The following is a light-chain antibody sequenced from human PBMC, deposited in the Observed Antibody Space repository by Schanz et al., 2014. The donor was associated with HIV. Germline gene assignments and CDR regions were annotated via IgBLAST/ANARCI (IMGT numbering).Light chain of an antibody. CDR1: SSNIGNNY. J-gene: IGLJ3*02. CDR3: SSYTSSSPWV. Sequence: QSVLTQPPSVSAAPGQKVTISCSGSSSNIGNNYVSWYQQFPGTAPKLLIYDNDKRPSGIPDRFSGSKSGTSASLAITGLQAEDESDYYCSSYTSSSPWVFGGGTKRPVL. V-gene: IGLV1-51*01. CDR2: DND.